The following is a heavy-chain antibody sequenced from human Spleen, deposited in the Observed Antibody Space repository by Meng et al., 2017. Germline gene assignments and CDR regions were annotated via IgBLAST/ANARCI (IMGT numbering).Heavy chain of an antibody. CDR1: GFTLSSYW. CDR3: ARYVDYVGFDY. CDR2: ITWNGGST. J-gene: IGHJ4*02. D-gene: IGHD4-17*01. Sequence: GGSLRLSCAASGFTLSSYWMHWVRQAPGKGLEWVSGITWNGGSTRYADSVKGRFTIARDNAKNPLYLQMSSLRAEDTAFFYCARYVDYVGFDYWGQGALVTVSS. V-gene: IGHV3-20*04.